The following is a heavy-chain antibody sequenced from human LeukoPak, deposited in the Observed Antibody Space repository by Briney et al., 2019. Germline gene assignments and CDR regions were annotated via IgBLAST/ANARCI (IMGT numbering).Heavy chain of an antibody. CDR3: ARYGGNLRIYAFDI. J-gene: IGHJ3*02. CDR2: INPSRGST. CDR1: RYILTSYY. Sequence: PSVKVSCKASRYILTSYYVHWVRQAPGQGVECMGIINPSRGSTDYEQKFQGTVTMTRDTATSTVYMELSSRRSEDTAVYYCARYGGNLRIYAFDIWGQGTMVTVSS. D-gene: IGHD1-26*01. V-gene: IGHV1-46*01.